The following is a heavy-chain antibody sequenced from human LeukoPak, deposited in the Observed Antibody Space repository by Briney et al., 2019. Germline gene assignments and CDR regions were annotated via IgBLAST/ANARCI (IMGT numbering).Heavy chain of an antibody. D-gene: IGHD6-13*01. CDR2: ISSSSSYI. V-gene: IGHV3-21*01. CDR3: ARDLGMVGSSWDFDY. CDR1: GFTSSSYS. J-gene: IGHJ4*02. Sequence: PGGSLRLSCAASGFTSSSYSMSWLRQAPGKGLEWVSSISSSSSYIYYADSVKGRFTISRDNAKNSLYLQMNSLRAEDTAVYYCARDLGMVGSSWDFDYWGQGTLVTVSS.